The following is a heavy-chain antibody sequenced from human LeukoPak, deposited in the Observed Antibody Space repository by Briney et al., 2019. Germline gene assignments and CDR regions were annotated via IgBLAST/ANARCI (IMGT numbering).Heavy chain of an antibody. D-gene: IGHD3-22*01. CDR2: IWYDATNK. Sequence: GGSLRLSCAASGFPFSGFGMHWVRQAPGKGLEWVAVIWYDATNKYYADSVRGRFTISRDNSENTLYLQMNSLSHEDTAIYYCARDRLGEYESSIDYWGQGTLVSVSS. CDR3: ARDRLGEYESSIDY. V-gene: IGHV3-33*08. J-gene: IGHJ4*02. CDR1: GFPFSGFG.